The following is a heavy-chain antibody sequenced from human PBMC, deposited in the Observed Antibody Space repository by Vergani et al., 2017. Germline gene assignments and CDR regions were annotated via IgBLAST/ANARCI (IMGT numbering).Heavy chain of an antibody. D-gene: IGHD1-20*01. CDR3: ARAYRRYDWFDY. CDR1: GFIFSTYA. V-gene: IGHV3-23*01. CDR2: ISASGAPT. J-gene: IGHJ4*01. Sequence: EVQLLEAGGDLVQPGGSLSLSCTASGFIFSTYAMSWVRQAPGKGLEWVSGISASGAPTYYADSVKGRVTISRDNSKNTLYLQMNSLRVADTAVDYCARAYRRYDWFDYWCQRTLVTVSS.